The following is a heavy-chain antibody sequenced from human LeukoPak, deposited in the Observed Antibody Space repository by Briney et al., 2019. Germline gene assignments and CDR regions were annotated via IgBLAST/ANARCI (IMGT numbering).Heavy chain of an antibody. CDR2: ILYSGTS. Sequence: SETLSFTCSVSGGSISSSGYQWAWIRQPPGKGLEWIGTILYSGTSYYNPSLKSRVTISVDMSKNQFSLELNSVTAADTAVYYCARHHCSGGSCYGLGYCGQGTLVTVSS. CDR1: GGSISSSGYQ. CDR3: ARHHCSGGSCYGLGY. V-gene: IGHV4-39*01. J-gene: IGHJ4*02. D-gene: IGHD2-15*01.